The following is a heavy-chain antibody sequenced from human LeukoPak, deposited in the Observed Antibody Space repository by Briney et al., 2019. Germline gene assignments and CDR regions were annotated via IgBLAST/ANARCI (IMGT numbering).Heavy chain of an antibody. CDR2: IIPIFGTA. CDR1: GGTFSSYA. Sequence: SVKVSCKASGGTFSSYAISWVRQAPGQGLAWMGRIIPIFGTANYAQKFQGRVTITADESTSTAYMELSSLRSEDTAVYYCARSPYYYAITGEADYWGQGTLVTVSS. J-gene: IGHJ4*02. CDR3: ARSPYYYAITGEADY. D-gene: IGHD3-10*01. V-gene: IGHV1-69*13.